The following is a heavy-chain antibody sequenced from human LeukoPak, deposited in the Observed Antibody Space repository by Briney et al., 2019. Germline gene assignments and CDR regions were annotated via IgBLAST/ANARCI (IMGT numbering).Heavy chain of an antibody. Sequence: SETLSLTCTVSGYPISSGYYWGWIRQSPGKGLEWIGSIYHSGSTYYNPSLKNRVTISVDTSKNQFSLKLSSVTAADTAVYYCARWGGFADGSGSHMYFDLWGRGTLVTVSS. D-gene: IGHD3-10*01. V-gene: IGHV4-38-2*02. CDR1: GYPISSGYY. CDR2: IYHSGST. J-gene: IGHJ2*01. CDR3: ARWGGFADGSGSHMYFDL.